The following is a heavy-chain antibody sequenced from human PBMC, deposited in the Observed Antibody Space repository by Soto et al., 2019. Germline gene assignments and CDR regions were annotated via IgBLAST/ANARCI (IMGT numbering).Heavy chain of an antibody. CDR2: IYYSGST. D-gene: IGHD6-6*01. J-gene: IGHJ6*03. Sequence: QVQLQESGPGLVKPSQTLSLTCTVSGGSISSGGYYWSWIRQPPGKGLEWIGYIYYSGSTYYNPSRKNRVTISVDTSKNHFSLKLSCVTAADTDVYYWATSRAARPFYYYYMDVWGKGTTVTVSS. CDR1: GGSISSGGYY. V-gene: IGHV4-31*03. CDR3: ATSRAARPFYYYYMDV.